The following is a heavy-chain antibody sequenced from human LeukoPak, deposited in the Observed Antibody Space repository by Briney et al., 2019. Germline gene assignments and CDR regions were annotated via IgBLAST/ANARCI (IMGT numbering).Heavy chain of an antibody. CDR2: INPNSGGT. D-gene: IGHD5-18*01. Sequence: ASVKVSCKASGYTFTGYYMHWVRQAPGQGLEWMGWINPNSGGTNYAQKFQGRVTMTRDTSISTAYMELSSLRSEDTAVYYCARGGYTYGYLSDAFDIWGQGTMVTVCS. J-gene: IGHJ3*02. CDR3: ARGGYTYGYLSDAFDI. CDR1: GYTFTGYY. V-gene: IGHV1-2*02.